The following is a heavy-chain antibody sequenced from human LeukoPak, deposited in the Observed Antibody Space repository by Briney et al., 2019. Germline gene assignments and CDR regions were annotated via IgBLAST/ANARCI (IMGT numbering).Heavy chain of an antibody. V-gene: IGHV3-48*03. CDR2: ISASGSLT. J-gene: IGHJ4*02. CDR1: GFSFSSYE. Sequence: QTGGSLRLSCAASGFSFSSYEMNWVRQAPGKGLEWISYISASGSLTHYADSVKGRFTISRDNAKNSLYLQMNSLRAEDTAVYYCARVFGRKYYYDSSGYYPDYFDYWGQGTLVTVSS. CDR3: ARVFGRKYYYDSSGYYPDYFDY. D-gene: IGHD3-22*01.